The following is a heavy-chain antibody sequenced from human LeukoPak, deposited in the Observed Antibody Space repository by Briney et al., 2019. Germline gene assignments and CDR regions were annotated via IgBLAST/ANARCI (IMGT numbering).Heavy chain of an antibody. CDR3: ATSGDYGNWFDP. D-gene: IGHD2-21*02. J-gene: IGHJ5*02. Sequence: ASVKVSCKVSGYTLTELSMHWVRQAPGKGLEWMGGFDPEDGETIYAQKFQGRVTMTEDTSTDTAYMELSSLRSEDTAVYYCATSGDYGNWFDPWGQGTLVTVSP. V-gene: IGHV1-24*01. CDR2: FDPEDGET. CDR1: GYTLTELS.